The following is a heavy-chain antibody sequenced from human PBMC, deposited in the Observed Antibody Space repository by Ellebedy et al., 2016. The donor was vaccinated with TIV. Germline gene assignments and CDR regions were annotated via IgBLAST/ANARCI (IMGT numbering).Heavy chain of an antibody. CDR3: ARGWSSDWFENWFDL. CDR1: GYTLSSHD. Sequence: ASVKVSXXASGYTLSSHDIIWVRQAIGQGLEWMGRLNPNSGNTDHAQKFRGRVFMTRNTSINTAYMELSSLTSEDTAVYYCARGWSSDWFENWFDLWGQGTLVTVSS. V-gene: IGHV1-8*01. CDR2: LNPNSGNT. J-gene: IGHJ5*02. D-gene: IGHD2-21*01.